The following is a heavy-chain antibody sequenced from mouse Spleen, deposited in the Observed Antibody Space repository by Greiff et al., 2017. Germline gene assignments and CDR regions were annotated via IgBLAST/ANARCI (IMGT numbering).Heavy chain of an antibody. CDR1: GYTFTSYW. CDR2: IHPSDSDT. CDR3: AMGDYYGSSSHYYAMDY. Sequence: QVQLQQPGAELVKPGASVKVSCKASGYTFTSYWMHWVKQRPGQGLEWIGRIHPSDSDTNYNQKFKGKATLTVDKSSSTAYMQLSSLTSEDSAVYYCAMGDYYGSSSHYYAMDYWGQGTSVTVSS. J-gene: IGHJ4*01. V-gene: IGHV1-74*01. D-gene: IGHD1-1*01.